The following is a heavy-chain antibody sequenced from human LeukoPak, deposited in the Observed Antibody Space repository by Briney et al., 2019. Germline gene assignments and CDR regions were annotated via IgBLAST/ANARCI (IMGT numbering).Heavy chain of an antibody. J-gene: IGHJ4*02. D-gene: IGHD2-21*02. V-gene: IGHV3-48*04. CDR2: ISSSSSTI. CDR3: ARDRGAYCGGDCQGGYFDY. Sequence: GGSLRLSCAASGFTFSSYAMSWIRQAPGKGLEWVSYISSSSSTIYFADSVKGRFTISRDNAKNSLYLQMNSLRAEDTAVYYCARDRGAYCGGDCQGGYFDYWGQGTLVTVSS. CDR1: GFTFSSYA.